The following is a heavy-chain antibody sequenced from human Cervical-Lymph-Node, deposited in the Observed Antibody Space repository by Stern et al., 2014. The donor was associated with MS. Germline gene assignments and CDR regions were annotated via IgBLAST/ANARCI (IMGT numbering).Heavy chain of an antibody. CDR2: IFHTGSG. D-gene: IGHD2-15*01. CDR1: GGSIRSNSYY. Sequence: QLQLQESGPGLLKPSETLSLTCTVSGGSIRSNSYYWDWIRQPPGKGLEWIGTIFHTGSGYYNPSLQSRVTMSVDTPKNQFSLKLPSVTAADTALYYCSRQSWSSWSNDVWGRGTLVTVSS. J-gene: IGHJ1*01. CDR3: SRQSWSSWSNDV. V-gene: IGHV4-39*01.